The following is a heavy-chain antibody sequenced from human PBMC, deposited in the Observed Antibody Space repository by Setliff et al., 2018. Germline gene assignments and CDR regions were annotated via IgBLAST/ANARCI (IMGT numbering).Heavy chain of an antibody. D-gene: IGHD3-3*01. Sequence: ASVKVSCKASGYTLTNYYMHWVRQAPGQGLEWMGIINPSGGLTRYAQKFQGRVTMTRDTSTSTVYMELSSLRSEDTAVYYCARESGSPRYMDVWGNGTTVTVSS. V-gene: IGHV1-46*01. CDR1: GYTLTNYY. CDR2: INPSGGLT. J-gene: IGHJ6*03. CDR3: ARESGSPRYMDV.